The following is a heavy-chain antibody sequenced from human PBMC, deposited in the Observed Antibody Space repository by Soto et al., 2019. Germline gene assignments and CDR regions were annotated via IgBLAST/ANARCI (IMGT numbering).Heavy chain of an antibody. CDR2: VSGGGGST. Sequence: EVQRLESGGSLVQPGGSLRLSCAASGFSFNKYAMSWVRQAPGKGQEGVPSVSGGGGSTYYADSVKGRFAISRDKCKNSLNLQLDGLSAVDTAVKYCAKWTRLWLRYFDYWGQGTLVTVSS. D-gene: IGHD5-18*01. CDR1: GFSFNKYA. CDR3: AKWTRLWLRYFDY. V-gene: IGHV3-23*01. J-gene: IGHJ4*02.